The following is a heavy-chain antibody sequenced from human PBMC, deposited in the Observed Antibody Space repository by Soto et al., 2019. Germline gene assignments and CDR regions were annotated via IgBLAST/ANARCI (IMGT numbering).Heavy chain of an antibody. D-gene: IGHD5-18*01. CDR2: IYYSGST. Sequence: PSETLSLTCTVSGGSISSGGYYWSWIRQHPGKGLEWIGYIYYSGSTYYNPSLKNRVNISVDTSKNQFSMKLSSVTAADTAVYYCARVAPLKTRLWSTNFDYWGQGTLVTVSS. J-gene: IGHJ4*02. V-gene: IGHV4-31*02. CDR1: GGSISSGGYY. CDR3: ARVAPLKTRLWSTNFDY.